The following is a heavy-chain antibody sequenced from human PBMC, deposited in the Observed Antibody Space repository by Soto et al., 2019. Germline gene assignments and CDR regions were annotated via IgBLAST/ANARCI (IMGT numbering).Heavy chain of an antibody. J-gene: IGHJ3*02. V-gene: IGHV1-69*06. CDR3: ARAEIRITMIVVVNPPYNAFDI. CDR2: IIPIFGTA. D-gene: IGHD3-22*01. CDR1: GGTFSSYA. Sequence: AASVKVSCKASGGTFSSYAISWVRQAPGQGLEWMGGIIPIFGTANYAQKFQGRVTTTADKSTSTAYRELSSLRSEDTAVYYCARAEIRITMIVVVNPPYNAFDIWGQGTMVTVSS.